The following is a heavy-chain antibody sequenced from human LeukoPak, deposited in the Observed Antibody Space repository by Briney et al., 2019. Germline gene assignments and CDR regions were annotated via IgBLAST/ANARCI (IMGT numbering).Heavy chain of an antibody. CDR2: VYYSGST. D-gene: IGHD5-18*01. CDR1: GGSISSSSYY. V-gene: IGHV4-39*07. CDR3: ARKGNSYGIDY. J-gene: IGHJ4*02. Sequence: SETLSLTCTVSGGSISSSSYYWGWIRQPPGKGLEWIGSVYYSGSTYYNPSLKSRVTISVDTSKNQFSLKLSSVTAADTAVYYCARKGNSYGIDYWGQGTLVTVSS.